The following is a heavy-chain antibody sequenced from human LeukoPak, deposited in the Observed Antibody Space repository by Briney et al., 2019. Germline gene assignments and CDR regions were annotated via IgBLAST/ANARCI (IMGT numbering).Heavy chain of an antibody. CDR2: LGVNGISA. J-gene: IGHJ4*02. Sequence: GGPLRLSCSPSGFPFRTSAMHGVRQSPGKALEYVSSLGVNGISAYYADSVRGRFTISRDNAKGTLFLQMSSLRAEDTAVYYCVKGQEVVYTPTFDFWGQGTLVTVSS. CDR1: GFPFRTSA. V-gene: IGHV3-64D*09. CDR3: VKGQEVVYTPTFDF. D-gene: IGHD2-8*02.